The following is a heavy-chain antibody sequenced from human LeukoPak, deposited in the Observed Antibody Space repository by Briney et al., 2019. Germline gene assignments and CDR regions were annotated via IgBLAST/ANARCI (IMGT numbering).Heavy chain of an antibody. CDR3: AREGSSHDAFDI. Sequence: PGGSLRLSCAASEFTFRSHVMSWVRQAPGKGLEWISAIVGSGSTTHYADSVKGRFTISRDNSKNTLYLQMNSLRSDDTALYYYAREGSSHDAFDIWGQGTVVTVSS. J-gene: IGHJ3*02. V-gene: IGHV3-23*01. CDR2: IVGSGSTT. D-gene: IGHD3-10*01. CDR1: EFTFRSHV.